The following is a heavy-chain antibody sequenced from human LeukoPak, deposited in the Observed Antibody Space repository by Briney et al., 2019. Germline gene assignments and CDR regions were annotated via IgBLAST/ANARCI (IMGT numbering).Heavy chain of an antibody. CDR2: ISGSGGTT. CDR3: AKAGRADY. V-gene: IGHV3-23*01. J-gene: IGHJ4*02. CDR1: GFTFSSYG. Sequence: GGSLRLSCAASGFTFSSYGMSWVRQAPGKGLEWVSAISGSGGTTSYADFVRGRFTISRDNSKNTLYLQMNSLRVEDTALYYCAKAGRADYWGQGTLVTVSS.